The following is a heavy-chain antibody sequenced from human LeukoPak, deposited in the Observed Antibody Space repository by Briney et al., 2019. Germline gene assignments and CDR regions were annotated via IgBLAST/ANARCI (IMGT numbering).Heavy chain of an antibody. CDR3: AGALLRIVLIDAFEI. CDR1: GFTFNNYW. D-gene: IGHD1-26*01. V-gene: IGHV3-74*01. Sequence: GGSLRLSCATSGFTFNNYWMHWVRQGPGKGLAWVSYISPDGSSTYYADSVKGRFTISRDNARNSLFLQMNSLRAEDTAVYYCAGALLRIVLIDAFEIWGQGTMVTVSS. J-gene: IGHJ3*02. CDR2: ISPDGSST.